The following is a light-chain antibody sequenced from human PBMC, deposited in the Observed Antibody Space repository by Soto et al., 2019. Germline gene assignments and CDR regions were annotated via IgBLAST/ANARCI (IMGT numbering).Light chain of an antibody. CDR3: HHFGSLPET. CDR1: QTISSTY. Sequence: EIVLTQSPGTLSLSPGARATLSCRASQTISSTYLAWYQQKPGQAPRLLISGASRRATGIPDRFSGSGSGTDFTLTISRLEPEDFAVYYCHHFGSLPETFGQGTNVE. V-gene: IGKV3-20*01. J-gene: IGKJ1*01. CDR2: GAS.